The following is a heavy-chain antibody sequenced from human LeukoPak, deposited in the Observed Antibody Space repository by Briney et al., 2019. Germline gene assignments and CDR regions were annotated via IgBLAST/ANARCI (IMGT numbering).Heavy chain of an antibody. J-gene: IGHJ4*02. D-gene: IGHD3-16*02. CDR1: GYSISSGYY. CDR2: IYHSGST. Sequence: SETPSLTCTVSGYSISSGYYWGWIRQPPGKGLEWIGSIYHSGSTYYNPSLKSRVTISVDTSKNQFSLKLSSVTAADTAVYYCARDTLTFGGVIVIPGEVDYWGQGTLVTVSS. CDR3: ARDTLTFGGVIVIPGEVDY. V-gene: IGHV4-38-2*02.